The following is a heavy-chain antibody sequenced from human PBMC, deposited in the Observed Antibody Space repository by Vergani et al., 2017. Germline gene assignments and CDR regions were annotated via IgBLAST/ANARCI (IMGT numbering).Heavy chain of an antibody. J-gene: IGHJ4*02. V-gene: IGHV3-33*01. CDR1: GFTFSSYG. CDR2: IWYDGSNK. D-gene: IGHD3-16*01. Sequence: QVQLVESGGGVVQPGRSLRLSCAASGFTFSSYGMHWVRQAPGKGLEWVAVIWYDGSNKYYADSVKGRFTISRDNSKNTLYLQMNSLRAEDTAVYYCARVGGYLDIDYWGQGTLVTVSS. CDR3: ARVGGYLDIDY.